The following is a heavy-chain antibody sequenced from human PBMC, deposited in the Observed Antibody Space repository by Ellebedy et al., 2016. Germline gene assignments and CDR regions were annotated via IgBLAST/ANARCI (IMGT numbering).Heavy chain of an antibody. J-gene: IGHJ4*02. Sequence: GGSLRLXXAASGFTFNIAGMTWVRQAPGKGLEWVATIVFSGTAAYYADSVKGRFIVSRDNTKNSLFLQMNSLGVEDTAVYYFARDGSEWSRDYWGQGTLVTVSS. CDR2: IVFSGTAA. CDR3: ARDGSEWSRDY. D-gene: IGHD3-3*01. CDR1: GFTFNIAG. V-gene: IGHV3-21*01.